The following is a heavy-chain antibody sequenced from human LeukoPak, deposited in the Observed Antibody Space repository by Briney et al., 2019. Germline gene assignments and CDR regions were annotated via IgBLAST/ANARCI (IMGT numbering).Heavy chain of an antibody. D-gene: IGHD6-19*01. CDR3: ARVGYTSGWYRN. CDR2: IKQDGSQK. CDR1: GFTFNTYW. J-gene: IGHJ4*02. Sequence: GGSLRLSCAASGFTFNTYWMSWVRQAPGKRLEWVANIKQDGSQKYYVDSVKGRFTISRDNAKNSLYLQMSSLRAEDTAVYYCARVGYTSGWYRNWGQGTLVTVSS. V-gene: IGHV3-7*01.